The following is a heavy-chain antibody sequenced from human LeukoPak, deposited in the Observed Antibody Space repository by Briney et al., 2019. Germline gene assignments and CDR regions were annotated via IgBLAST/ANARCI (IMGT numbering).Heavy chain of an antibody. D-gene: IGHD3-10*01. V-gene: IGHV4-38-2*01. Sequence: PSETLSLTCAVSAYSISSAYYWGWIRQPPGKGLEWIGSIYHSGSTYYNPSLKSRVTISAGTSKNQFSLKLSSVTAADTAVYYCARLGGRFGELIDYWGQGTLVTVSS. CDR1: AYSISSAYY. J-gene: IGHJ4*02. CDR2: IYHSGST. CDR3: ARLGGRFGELIDY.